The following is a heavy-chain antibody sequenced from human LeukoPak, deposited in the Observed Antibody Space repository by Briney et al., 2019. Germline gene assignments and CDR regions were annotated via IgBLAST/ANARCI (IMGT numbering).Heavy chain of an antibody. D-gene: IGHD1-7*01. CDR1: GFTFSSYA. CDR3: ARARSLFITGTTFSYNWFDP. J-gene: IGHJ5*02. V-gene: IGHV3-30-3*01. Sequence: GRSLRLSCAASGFTFSSYAMHWVRQAPGKGLEWVAVISYDGSNKYYADSVKGRFTISRDNSKNTLYLQMNSLRAEDTAVYYCARARSLFITGTTFSYNWFDPWGQGTLVTVSS. CDR2: ISYDGSNK.